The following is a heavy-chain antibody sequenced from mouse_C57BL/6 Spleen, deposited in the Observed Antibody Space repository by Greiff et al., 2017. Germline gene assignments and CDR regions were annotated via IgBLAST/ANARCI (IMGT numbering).Heavy chain of an antibody. CDR1: GFTFSDYG. CDR2: ISSGSSTI. J-gene: IGHJ2*01. Sequence: EVMLVESGGGLVKPGGSLKLSCAASGFTFSDYGMHWVRQAPEKGLEWVAYISSGSSTIYYADTVKGRVTISRDNAKNTLFLQMTSLRSEYTAMYYCARRSAQYYFDYWGQGTTLTVSS. CDR3: ARRSAQYYFDY. D-gene: IGHD3-2*02. V-gene: IGHV5-17*01.